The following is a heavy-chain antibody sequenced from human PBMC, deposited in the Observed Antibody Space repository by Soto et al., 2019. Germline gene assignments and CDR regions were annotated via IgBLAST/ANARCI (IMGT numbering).Heavy chain of an antibody. Sequence: AFETLSLPSAVYGGSFSGYYWSWIRQPPGKGLEWIGEINHSGSTNYNPSLKSRVTISVDTSKNQFSLKLSSVTAADTAVYYCANMPAYGSGSYYRDYWGQGTLVTVSS. J-gene: IGHJ4*02. CDR2: INHSGST. V-gene: IGHV4-34*01. CDR1: GGSFSGYY. D-gene: IGHD3-10*01. CDR3: ANMPAYGSGSYYRDY.